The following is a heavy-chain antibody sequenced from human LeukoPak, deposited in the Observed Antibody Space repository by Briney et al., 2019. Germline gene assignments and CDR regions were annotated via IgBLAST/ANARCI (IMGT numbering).Heavy chain of an antibody. V-gene: IGHV2-5*01. CDR3: VSGSFPNWFDP. CDR1: GFSFSTIGVG. J-gene: IGHJ5*02. D-gene: IGHD3-10*01. CDR2: IYWNDDK. Sequence: SGPTLVKPTQTLTLTCTFSGFSFSTIGVGVGWIRQPPGTALEWLALIYWNDDKRYSASLKNRLTNTKDTSKNQVVLTMTNVDPVDTATYYCVSGSFPNWFDPWGQGTLVTVSS.